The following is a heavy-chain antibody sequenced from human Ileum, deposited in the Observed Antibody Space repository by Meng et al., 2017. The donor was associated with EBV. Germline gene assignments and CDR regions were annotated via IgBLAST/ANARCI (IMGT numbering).Heavy chain of an antibody. V-gene: IGHV1-24*01. Sequence: VLLVQSGVQMGKPADYVKGAWSVAGETHNELSMHLVRQRTGIRLEWVAGFVPGDGKTINAQEFQGRVTMTEDTSTDTAYMELSRLRSEDTDVYDCATTFGAADETFDHWGQGTLVTVSS. D-gene: IGHD3-3*01. J-gene: IGHJ4*02. CDR3: ATTFGAADETFDH. CDR1: GETHNELS. CDR2: FVPGDGKT.